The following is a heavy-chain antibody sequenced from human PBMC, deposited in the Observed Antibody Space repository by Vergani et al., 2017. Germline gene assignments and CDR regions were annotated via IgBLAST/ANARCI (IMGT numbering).Heavy chain of an antibody. V-gene: IGHV5-51*01. CDR2: IYPGDSEV. CDR3: ESGGHGSENGGALQL. D-gene: IGHD3-10*01. J-gene: IGHJ3*01. Sequence: EKQLVQSGSETKKPGESLKISCQAFGYIFSNFWIGWVRQRPGGGLEWMGIIYPGDSEVKSNPTFRGQVIFSIDTSVNTAYLQWRSLQASDTATYVCESGGHGSENGGALQLWGQGTNITVSS. CDR1: GYIFSNFW.